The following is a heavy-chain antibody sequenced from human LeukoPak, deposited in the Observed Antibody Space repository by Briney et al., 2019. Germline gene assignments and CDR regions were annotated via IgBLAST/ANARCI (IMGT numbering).Heavy chain of an antibody. J-gene: IGHJ4*02. V-gene: IGHV1-2*02. CDR2: INPNSGGT. D-gene: IGHD6-13*01. CDR1: GYTFTGYY. CDR3: ARGDSSSWYRFDY. Sequence: ASVKVSCKASGYTFTGYYMHWVRQAPGQGLEWMGWINPNSGGTNYAQKFQGRVTMTRDTSISTAYMELSRLRSDGTAVYYCARGDSSSWYRFDYWGQGTLVTVSS.